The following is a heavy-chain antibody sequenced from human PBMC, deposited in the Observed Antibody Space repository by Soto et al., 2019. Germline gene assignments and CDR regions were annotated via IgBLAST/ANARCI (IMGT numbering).Heavy chain of an antibody. Sequence: PGASLKISCKSSGYSFTSYWIGWVRQMPGKGLEWMGIIYPGDSDTRYSPSFQGQVTISADKSISTAYLQWSSLKASDTDMYYCAGSVQLERRRRSPVGKPHPPNYGMDGWGKGTRVTVCS. J-gene: IGHJ6*04. CDR1: GYSFTSYW. V-gene: IGHV5-51*01. CDR3: AGSVQLERRRRSPVGKPHPPNYGMDG. CDR2: IYPGDSDT. D-gene: IGHD1-1*01.